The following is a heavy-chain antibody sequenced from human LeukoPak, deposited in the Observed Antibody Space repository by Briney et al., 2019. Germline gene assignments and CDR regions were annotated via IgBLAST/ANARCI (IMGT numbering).Heavy chain of an antibody. V-gene: IGHV1-18*01. CDR2: ISAYNGNT. D-gene: IGHD6-13*01. CDR3: ARDAEGIAAAGPPDY. J-gene: IGHJ4*02. Sequence: ASVKVSCKASGYTFTSYGISWVRQAPGQGLEWMGWISAYNGNTNYAQKLQGRVTMTTDTSTSTAYMELRGLRSDDTAVYYCARDAEGIAAAGPPDYWGQGTLVTVSS. CDR1: GYTFTSYG.